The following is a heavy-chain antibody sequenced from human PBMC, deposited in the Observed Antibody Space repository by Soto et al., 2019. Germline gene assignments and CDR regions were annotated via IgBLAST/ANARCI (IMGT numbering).Heavy chain of an antibody. J-gene: IGHJ4*02. CDR2: ISGSGDIT. Sequence: EVQLLESGGGLVQPGGSLRLSCAVSGFSFSNSAMTWVRQAPGKGLEWVSGISGSGDITYNTDSVKGGFAISRDTSKNVVYLQMRSLRAEDTAVYYCAKVPQWVLRYHDWFFDYWGQGTLVTVSS. CDR1: GFSFSNSA. D-gene: IGHD3-9*01. V-gene: IGHV3-23*01. CDR3: AKVPQWVLRYHDWFFDY.